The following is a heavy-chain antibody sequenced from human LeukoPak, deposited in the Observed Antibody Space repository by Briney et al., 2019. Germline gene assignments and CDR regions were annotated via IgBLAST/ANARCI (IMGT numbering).Heavy chain of an antibody. J-gene: IGHJ6*03. CDR2: INPSGGST. Sequence: ASVKVSCKASGYTFTSYYMHWVRQAPGQGLEWMGIINPSGGSTSYAQKFQGRVTMTRDTSTSTVYMELSSLRSEDTAVYYCARSSGNVWEPMGDYMDVWGKGTTVTISS. V-gene: IGHV1-46*01. CDR3: ARSSGNVWEPMGDYMDV. CDR1: GYTFTSYY. D-gene: IGHD3-10*01.